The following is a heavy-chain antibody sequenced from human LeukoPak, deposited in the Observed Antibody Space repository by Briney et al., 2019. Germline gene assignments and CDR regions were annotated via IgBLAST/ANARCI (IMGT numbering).Heavy chain of an antibody. V-gene: IGHV3-7*01. CDR3: VVGGAGGGYFPN. J-gene: IGHJ1*01. CDR2: MKEDGSDE. Sequence: PGGSLRLSCAVSDFSFSLSTMSWVRQAAGKGLERVAKMKEDGSDEKYVDSVMGRFTISRDNAKNSLYLQMNSLRHEDTAVYFCVVGGAGGGYFPNWGQGSLVIVSS. D-gene: IGHD3-16*01. CDR1: DFSFSLST.